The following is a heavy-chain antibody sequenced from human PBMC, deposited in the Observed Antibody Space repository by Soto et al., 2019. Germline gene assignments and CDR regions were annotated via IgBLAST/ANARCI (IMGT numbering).Heavy chain of an antibody. V-gene: IGHV3-33*01. Sequence: QVQLVESGGGVVQPGRSLRLSCAASGFTFSSYGMHWVRQAPGKGLEWVAVIWYDGSNKYYADSVKGRFTISRDNSKNPLYLQMNSLRAEDTAVYYCARFTVDSGSYFDYWGQGTLVTVSS. J-gene: IGHJ4*02. CDR3: ARFTVDSGSYFDY. CDR1: GFTFSSYG. D-gene: IGHD3-10*01. CDR2: IWYDGSNK.